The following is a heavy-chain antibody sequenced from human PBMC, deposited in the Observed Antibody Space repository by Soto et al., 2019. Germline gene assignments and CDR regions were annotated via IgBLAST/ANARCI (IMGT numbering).Heavy chain of an antibody. Sequence: GGSLXLSWAASGFTFSSYCMHWVRQAPGKGLEWVAVISYDGSNKYYADSVKGRFTISRDNSKNTLYLQMNSLRAEDTAVYYCAKDLQGQRLVRDYYYGMDVWGQGTTVTVSS. V-gene: IGHV3-30*18. J-gene: IGHJ6*02. D-gene: IGHD6-13*01. CDR2: ISYDGSNK. CDR1: GFTFSSYC. CDR3: AKDLQGQRLVRDYYYGMDV.